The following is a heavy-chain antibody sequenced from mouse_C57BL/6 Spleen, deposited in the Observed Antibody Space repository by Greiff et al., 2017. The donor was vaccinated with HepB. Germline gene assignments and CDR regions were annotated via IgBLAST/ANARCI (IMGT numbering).Heavy chain of an antibody. CDR1: GFNIKDDY. J-gene: IGHJ3*01. Sequence: EVQLQQSGAELVRPGASVKLSCTASGFNIKDDYMHWVKQRPEQGLEWIGWIDPENGDTEYASKFQGKATITADTSSNTAYLQLSSLTSEDTAVYYCTTELRLRTAYWGQGTLVTVSA. CDR2: IDPENGDT. V-gene: IGHV14-4*01. D-gene: IGHD3-2*02. CDR3: TTELRLRTAY.